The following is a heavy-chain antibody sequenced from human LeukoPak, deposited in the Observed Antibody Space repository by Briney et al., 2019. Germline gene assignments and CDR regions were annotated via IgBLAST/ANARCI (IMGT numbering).Heavy chain of an antibody. D-gene: IGHD3-22*01. V-gene: IGHV3-7*03. CDR3: AAPVDYYGSSGHHQGGE. Sequence: TGGSLRLSCAASGFTFSSHWMTWVRQAPGKGLEWVANIKEDGTRKNYMDSVKGRFTISRDNAKNSLYLQMSGLRAEDTALYYRAAPVDYYGSSGHHQGGEWGQGTLV. J-gene: IGHJ4*02. CDR1: GFTFSSHW. CDR2: IKEDGTRK.